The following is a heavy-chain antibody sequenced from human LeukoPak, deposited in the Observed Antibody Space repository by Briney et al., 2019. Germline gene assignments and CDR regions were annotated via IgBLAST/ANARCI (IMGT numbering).Heavy chain of an antibody. CDR2: ISGSGGST. J-gene: IGHJ4*02. D-gene: IGHD3-22*01. Sequence: GGSLRLSCAASGFTFSSYAMSWVRQAPGKGLEWVSAISGSGGSTYYADSVKGRFTISRDNSKNTLYLQMNSLRAEDTAVYYCAKNYYDSSGYYYHFDYWGQGTLVAVSS. CDR3: AKNYYDSSGYYYHFDY. CDR1: GFTFSSYA. V-gene: IGHV3-23*01.